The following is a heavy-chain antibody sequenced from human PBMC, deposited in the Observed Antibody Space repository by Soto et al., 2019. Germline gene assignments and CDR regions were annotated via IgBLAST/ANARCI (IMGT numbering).Heavy chain of an antibody. Sequence: SETLSLTCTVYGGSFSGYYWSWIRQPPGKGLEWIGRIYTSGTTYYNPSLKSRVTMSVDTSKNQFYLKLSSVTAADTAVYYCARDTGFSAWYLGYWGRGTLVTVSS. D-gene: IGHD6-19*01. CDR1: GGSFSGYY. CDR3: ARDTGFSAWYLGY. CDR2: IYTSGTT. J-gene: IGHJ4*02. V-gene: IGHV4-4*07.